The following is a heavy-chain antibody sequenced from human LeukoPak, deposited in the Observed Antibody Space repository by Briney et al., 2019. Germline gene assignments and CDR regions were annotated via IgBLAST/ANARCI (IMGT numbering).Heavy chain of an antibody. CDR2: IYYSGST. CDR3: ARHRTSGWGLDY. Sequence: SSETLSLTCTVSGGSISSSSYSWSWIRQPPGEGLEWIGFIYYSGSTNYNPSLKSRVTISVDTSKNQFSLKVNSVTAADTAVYYCARHRTSGWGLDYWGQGTLVTVSS. D-gene: IGHD6-19*01. V-gene: IGHV4-61*05. CDR1: GGSISSSSYS. J-gene: IGHJ4*02.